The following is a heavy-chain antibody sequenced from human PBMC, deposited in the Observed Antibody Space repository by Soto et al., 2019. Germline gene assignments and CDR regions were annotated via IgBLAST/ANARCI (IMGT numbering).Heavy chain of an antibody. J-gene: IGHJ4*02. CDR3: ARVFMVRGVITYYFDY. V-gene: IGHV3-11*01. CDR1: GFTFSDYY. D-gene: IGHD3-10*01. Sequence: GGSLRLSCAASGFTFSDYYMSWIRQAPGKGLEWVSYISSSGSTIYYADSVKGRFTISRDNAKNSLYLQMNSLRAEDTAVYYCARVFMVRGVITYYFDYWGQGTLVTFSS. CDR2: ISSSGSTI.